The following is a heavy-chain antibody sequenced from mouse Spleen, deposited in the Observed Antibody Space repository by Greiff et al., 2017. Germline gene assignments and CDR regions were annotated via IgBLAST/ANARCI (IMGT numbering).Heavy chain of an antibody. CDR3: ARYYDGSYVYYYAMDY. CDR2: IYPRSGNT. CDR1: GYTFTSYG. V-gene: IGHV1-81*01. Sequence: QVQLKESGAELARPGASVKLSCKASGYTFTSYGISWVKQRTGQGLEWIGEIYPRSGNTYYNEKFKGKATLTADKSSSTAYMELRSLTSEDSAVYFCARYYDGSYVYYYAMDYWGQGTSVTVSS. D-gene: IGHD1-1*01. J-gene: IGHJ4*01.